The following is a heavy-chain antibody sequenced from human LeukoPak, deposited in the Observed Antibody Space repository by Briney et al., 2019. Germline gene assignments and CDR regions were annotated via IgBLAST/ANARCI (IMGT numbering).Heavy chain of an antibody. CDR3: ARRNLGAFDI. CDR1: GYTFTSYG. V-gene: IGHV1-18*01. Sequence: GASVTVSCKGSGYTFTSYGISWVRQPPGQGLEWMGRISANNGNTTDAQKLKGRSTMTTDTSSSTAYTERRSLRSDDTAVYYCARRNLGAFDIWGQGTMVTVSS. J-gene: IGHJ3*02. D-gene: IGHD2/OR15-2a*01. CDR2: ISANNGNT.